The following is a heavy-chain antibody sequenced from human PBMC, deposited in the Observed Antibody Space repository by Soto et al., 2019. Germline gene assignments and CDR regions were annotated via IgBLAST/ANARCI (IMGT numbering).Heavy chain of an antibody. CDR1: GDSVDSGFYY. Sequence: QVQLQESGPGLVKPSETLSLTCIVSGDSVDSGFYYWGWIRQPPGKGLEWIATLHFGGTTFYSPSGESRVTTSVHTAKNPFSLWLRSVTAADTALYDCARQSTGERQWTFDSWGKGTLVTVSS. V-gene: IGHV4-39*01. CDR3: ARQSTGERQWTFDS. D-gene: IGHD6-19*01. J-gene: IGHJ4*02. CDR2: LHFGGTT.